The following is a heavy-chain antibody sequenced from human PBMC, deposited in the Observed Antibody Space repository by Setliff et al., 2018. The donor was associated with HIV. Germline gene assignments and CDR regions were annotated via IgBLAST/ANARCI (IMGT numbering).Heavy chain of an antibody. J-gene: IGHJ4*02. CDR3: ARLGGILTGTPVIDY. Sequence: SETLSLTCTVSGGSMSSHYWSWVRQSPGKGLEWIGYIFYSATDYNPSLKSRVTMPIDTSKNQFSLNLRSVTAADTAVYYCARLGGILTGTPVIDYWGQGTLVTVSS. D-gene: IGHD3-9*01. CDR2: IFYSAT. V-gene: IGHV4-59*11. CDR1: GGSMSSHY.